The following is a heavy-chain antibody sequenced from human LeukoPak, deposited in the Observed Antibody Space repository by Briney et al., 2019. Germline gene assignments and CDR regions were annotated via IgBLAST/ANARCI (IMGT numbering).Heavy chain of an antibody. CDR2: IRGNGADT. D-gene: IGHD1-26*01. CDR3: AKVPNSGSYYYFDY. J-gene: IGHJ4*02. V-gene: IGHV3-23*01. CDR1: GFTFSSCA. Sequence: GASPRLSCAASGFTFSSCAMSWVRQAPGKGLEWVSAIRGNGADTYYAYSVKGRFTISRDNYKNTLYLQMNRLRAEDTAVYYCAKVPNSGSYYYFDYWGQGALVTVSS.